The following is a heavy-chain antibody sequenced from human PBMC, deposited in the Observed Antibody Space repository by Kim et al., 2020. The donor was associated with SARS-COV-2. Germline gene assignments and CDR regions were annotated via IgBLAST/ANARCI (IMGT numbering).Heavy chain of an antibody. V-gene: IGHV3-7*01. J-gene: IGHJ4*02. CDR3: ARDRYSSGWYPIDY. CDR1: GFTFSNYW. D-gene: IGHD6-19*01. CDR2: IKQDGSEK. Sequence: GGSLRLSCAASGFTFSNYWMSWVRQTPGKGLECVAQIKQDGSEKNYVDSVKGRFNISRDNAKNLVYLQMNRLGVEDTAVYFCARDRYSSGWYPIDYWGQG.